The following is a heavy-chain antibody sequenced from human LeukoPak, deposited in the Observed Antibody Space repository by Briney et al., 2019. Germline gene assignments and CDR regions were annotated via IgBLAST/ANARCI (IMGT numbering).Heavy chain of an antibody. V-gene: IGHV4-4*09. Sequence: SETLSLTCTGSGGSISSYYWSWIRQPPGKGLEWIGYIYTSGSTNYNPSLKSRVTISVDTSKNQFSLKLSSVTAADTAVYYCASSPYHSSSWYGSLFGWGQGTLVTVSS. CDR2: IYTSGST. J-gene: IGHJ4*02. CDR3: ASSPYHSSSWYGSLFG. D-gene: IGHD6-13*01. CDR1: GGSISSYY.